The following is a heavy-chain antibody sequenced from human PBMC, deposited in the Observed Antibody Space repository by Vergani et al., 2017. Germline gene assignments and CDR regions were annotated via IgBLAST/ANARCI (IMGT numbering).Heavy chain of an antibody. Sequence: QVQLQQWGAGLLKPSETLSLTCAVYGGSFSGYYWSWIRQPPGKGLEWIGEINHSGSTNNNPSLKSRVTISVDTYKNQISLKLSSVTAADTAVYYCARSLSYYDSTYYWGQGTLVTVSS. CDR2: INHSGST. V-gene: IGHV4-34*01. CDR1: GGSFSGYY. J-gene: IGHJ4*02. CDR3: ARSLSYYDSTYY. D-gene: IGHD3-22*01.